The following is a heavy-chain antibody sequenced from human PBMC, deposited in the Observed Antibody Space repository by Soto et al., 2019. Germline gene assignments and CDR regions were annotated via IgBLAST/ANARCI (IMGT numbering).Heavy chain of an antibody. CDR3: ARVRGYGDITGYFDD. CDR2: INSDGSST. CDR1: GFTFSSYW. D-gene: IGHD5-18*01. J-gene: IGHJ4*01. Sequence: EVQLVESGGGLVQPGGSLRLSCAASGFTFSSYWMHWVRQAPGKGLVWVSRINSDGSSTSYADSVKGRFTISRDNAKNTLYLKMNSLGAEDTAVYYCARVRGYGDITGYFDDWGHGTLVTVSS. V-gene: IGHV3-74*01.